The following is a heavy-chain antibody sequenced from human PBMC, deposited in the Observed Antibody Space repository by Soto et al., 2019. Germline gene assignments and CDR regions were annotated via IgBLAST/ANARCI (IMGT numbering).Heavy chain of an antibody. CDR3: AHLISGWNPNWLDP. CDR2: IYWDDEI. CDR1: GFSLSTNGEG. Sequence: QITLKESGPTLVKPTQTLTLTCTFSGFSLSTNGEGVGWIRQSPGRALEWLGLIYWDDEIRYSPSLRSRLTITKHTSKNQVVLTMTNMDPVDTGTYFCAHLISGWNPNWLDPWGQGTLVTVSS. V-gene: IGHV2-5*02. D-gene: IGHD6-19*01. J-gene: IGHJ5*02.